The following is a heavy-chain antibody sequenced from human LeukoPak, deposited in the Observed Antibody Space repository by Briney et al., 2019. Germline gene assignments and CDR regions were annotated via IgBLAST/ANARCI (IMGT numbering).Heavy chain of an antibody. CDR3: ARDWSSGWYGYAFDI. D-gene: IGHD6-19*01. CDR2: ISSSSSYI. Sequence: GSLRLSCAASGFTFSSYSMNWVRQAPGKGLEWVSSISSSSSYIYYADSVKGRFTISRDNAKNSLYLQMNSLRAEDTAVYYCARDWSSGWYGYAFDIWGQGTMVTVSS. V-gene: IGHV3-21*01. CDR1: GFTFSSYS. J-gene: IGHJ3*02.